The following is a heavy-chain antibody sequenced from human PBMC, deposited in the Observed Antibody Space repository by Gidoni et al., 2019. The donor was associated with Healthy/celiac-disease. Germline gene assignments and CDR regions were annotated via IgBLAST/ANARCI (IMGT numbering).Heavy chain of an antibody. J-gene: IGHJ4*02. CDR3: AREDGES. CDR2: ISSSSSYI. CDR1: GFTFSSYS. Sequence: EVQLVESGGGLVKPGGSLSLSCAASGFTFSSYSMNWVRQEAGKGLEWFSSISSSSSYIYYADSVKGRFTISRDNAKNSLYLQMNSLRAEDTAVYYCAREDGESWGQGTLVTVSS. V-gene: IGHV3-21*01.